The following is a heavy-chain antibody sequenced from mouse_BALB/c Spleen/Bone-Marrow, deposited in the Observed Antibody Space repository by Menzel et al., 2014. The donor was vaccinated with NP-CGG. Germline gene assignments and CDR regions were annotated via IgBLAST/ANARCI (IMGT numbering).Heavy chain of an antibody. CDR2: IYPGNSDT. Sequence: EVQLQQSGTVLTRPGASVKMSCKASGYSFTSYWMHWVKQRPGQGLEWIGAIYPGNSDTSYNQKFKGKAKLTAVTSASTAYMELSSLTNEDSEVYYCTRGGLSYAMDYWGQGTSVTVSS. CDR1: GYSFTSYW. J-gene: IGHJ4*01. V-gene: IGHV1-5*01. CDR3: TRGGLSYAMDY. D-gene: IGHD1-1*02.